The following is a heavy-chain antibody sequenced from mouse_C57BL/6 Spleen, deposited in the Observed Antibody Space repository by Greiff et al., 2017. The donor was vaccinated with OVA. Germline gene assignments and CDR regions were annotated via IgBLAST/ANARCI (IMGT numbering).Heavy chain of an antibody. CDR1: GYTFTSYW. CDR2: IHPNSGST. Sequence: QVQLQQPGAELVKPEASVKLSCKASGYTFTSYWMHWVKQRPGQGLEWIGMIHPNSGSTNYNEKFKSKATLTVDKSSSTAYMQLSSLTSEDSAVYYCAIAYYSNAGFAYWGQGTLVTVSA. J-gene: IGHJ3*01. CDR3: AIAYYSNAGFAY. V-gene: IGHV1-64*01. D-gene: IGHD2-5*01.